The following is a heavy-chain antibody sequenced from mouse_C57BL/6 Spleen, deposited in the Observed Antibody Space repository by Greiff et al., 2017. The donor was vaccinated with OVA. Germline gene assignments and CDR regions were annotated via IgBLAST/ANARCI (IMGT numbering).Heavy chain of an antibody. D-gene: IGHD2-3*01. V-gene: IGHV1-61*01. CDR3: ARCDGYYYYFDY. CDR1: GYTFTSYW. CDR2: IYPSDSET. Sequence: VQLQQPGAELVRPGSSVKLSCKASGYTFTSYWMDWVKQRPGQGLEWIGNIYPSDSETHYNQKFKDKATLTVDKSSSTAYMQLSSLTSEDSAVYYCARCDGYYYYFDYWGQGTTLTVSS. J-gene: IGHJ2*01.